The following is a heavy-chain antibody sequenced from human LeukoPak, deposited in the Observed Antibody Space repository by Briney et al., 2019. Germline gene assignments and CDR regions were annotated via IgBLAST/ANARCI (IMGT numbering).Heavy chain of an antibody. Sequence: PSETLSLTCTVSGGSISSYYWTWIRHPAGKGLEWIGRIYTSGSTNYNPSLKSRVTISVDTSKNQFSLKLSSVTAADTAVYYCARGNYYDSSGVKDYWGQGTLVTVSS. CDR2: IYTSGST. J-gene: IGHJ4*02. CDR1: GGSISSYY. D-gene: IGHD3-22*01. V-gene: IGHV4-4*07. CDR3: ARGNYYDSSGVKDY.